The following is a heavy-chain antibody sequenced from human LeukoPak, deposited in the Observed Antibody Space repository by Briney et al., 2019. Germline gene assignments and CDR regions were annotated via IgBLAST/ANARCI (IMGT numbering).Heavy chain of an antibody. Sequence: PSQTLSLTCTVSGGSISSGDYYWSWIRQPPGKGLEWIGYIYYSGSTYYNPSLKSRVTISVDTSKNQFSLKLSSVTAADTAVYYCARGRKTIFGVARTYYYYGMDVWGQGTTVTVSS. CDR3: ARGRKTIFGVARTYYYYGMDV. V-gene: IGHV4-30-4*01. D-gene: IGHD3-3*01. CDR1: GGSISSGDYY. CDR2: IYYSGST. J-gene: IGHJ6*02.